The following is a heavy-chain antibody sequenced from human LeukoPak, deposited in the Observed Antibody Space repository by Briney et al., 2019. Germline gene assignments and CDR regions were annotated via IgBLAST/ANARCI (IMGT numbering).Heavy chain of an antibody. V-gene: IGHV1-18*01. J-gene: IGHJ4*02. CDR2: ISAYSGNT. CDR3: ARGLTGDPPDY. CDR1: GYTFTSYG. Sequence: ASVKVSCKASGYTFTSYGISWMRQALGRGLEWMGWISAYSGNTNYAQKLQGTVTMTTDTSTSTAYMELISLRSDDTAVYYCARGLTGDPPDYWGQGTLVTVSS. D-gene: IGHD7-27*01.